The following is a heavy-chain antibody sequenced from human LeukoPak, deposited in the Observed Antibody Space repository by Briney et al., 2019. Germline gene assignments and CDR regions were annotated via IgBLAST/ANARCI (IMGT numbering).Heavy chain of an antibody. Sequence: PSETLSLTCTVSGGSITGYYWSWIRQPPGKGLEWIGYIYYSGSTNYNPSLKSRVTISVDTSKNQFSLKLSSVTAADTAVYYCARVSGGGWFGELEGGPYFDYWGQGTLVTVSS. CDR1: GGSITGYY. CDR3: ARVSGGGWFGELEGGPYFDY. J-gene: IGHJ4*02. CDR2: IYYSGST. V-gene: IGHV4-59*01. D-gene: IGHD3-10*01.